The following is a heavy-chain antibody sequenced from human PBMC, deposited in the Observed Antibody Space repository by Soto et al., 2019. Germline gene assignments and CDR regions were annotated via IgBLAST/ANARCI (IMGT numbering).Heavy chain of an antibody. CDR3: ARDHSEIFGEESYYYGMDV. Sequence: SVKVSCKASGGTFSSYAISWVRQAPGQGLEWMGGIIPIFGTANYAQKFQGRVTITADESTSTAYMELSSLRSEDTAVYYCARDHSEIFGEESYYYGMDVWGQGTTVTVSS. CDR1: GGTFSSYA. J-gene: IGHJ6*02. CDR2: IIPIFGTA. V-gene: IGHV1-69*13. D-gene: IGHD3-3*01.